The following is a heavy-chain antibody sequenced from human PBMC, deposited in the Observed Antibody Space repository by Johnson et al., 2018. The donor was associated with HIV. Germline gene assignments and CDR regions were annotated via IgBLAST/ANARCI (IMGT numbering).Heavy chain of an antibody. CDR1: GFTFSSYA. CDR2: ISYDGSNK. V-gene: IGHV3-30-3*02. J-gene: IGHJ3*02. CDR3: ARSVHDYSDYLRGTDACDI. Sequence: QVKLVESGGGVVQPGGSLRLSCAASGFTFSSYAMHWVRQAPGKGLEWVAVISYDGSNKYYADSVKGRLTISRDNSKNTLYLQMNSLRAEDTAVYYCARSVHDYSDYLRGTDACDIWGQGTLVIVSS. D-gene: IGHD4-11*01.